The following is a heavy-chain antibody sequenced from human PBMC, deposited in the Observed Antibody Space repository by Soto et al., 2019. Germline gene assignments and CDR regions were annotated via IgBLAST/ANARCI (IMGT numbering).Heavy chain of an antibody. CDR1: GGPINSGDYY. J-gene: IGHJ4*02. CDR3: AREALRGYGYYFDS. CDR2: MYYSGSA. D-gene: IGHD5-12*01. V-gene: IGHV4-30-4*01. Sequence: SETLSLTCTVSGGPINSGDYYLSWIRQPPGKGLAWIGYMYYSGSADYNPSLKSRVSISVDTTENQFSLELTSVTAADTAVYYCAREALRGYGYYFDSWGQGTPV.